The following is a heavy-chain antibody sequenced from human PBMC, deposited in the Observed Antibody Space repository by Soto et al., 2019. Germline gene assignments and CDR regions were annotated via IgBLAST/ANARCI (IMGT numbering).Heavy chain of an antibody. CDR1: GFTFSSYA. Sequence: QVQLVESGGGVVQPGRSLRLSCAASGFTFSSYAMHGVRQAPGKGLEWVAVISYDGSNKYYDDSVKGRFTISRDNSKNTLYLQMNSLRAEDTAVYYCARGPSSLTRFDYWGQGTLVTVSS. V-gene: IGHV3-30-3*01. CDR3: ARGPSSLTRFDY. CDR2: ISYDGSNK. D-gene: IGHD2-2*01. J-gene: IGHJ4*02.